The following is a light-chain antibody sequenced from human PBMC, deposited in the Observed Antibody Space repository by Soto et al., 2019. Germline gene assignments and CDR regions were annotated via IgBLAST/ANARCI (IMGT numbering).Light chain of an antibody. V-gene: IGLV2-8*01. CDR3: SSHAGSKNLI. Sequence: QSALTQPPSASGSPGQSVTISCTGTSSDVGGSGYVSWYQQHPGKAPKLIIHEVNKRPSGVPDRFSGSKSGNTASLTVSGLQPEDEADYYCSSHAGSKNLISGGGTKLTVL. CDR1: SSDVGGSGY. CDR2: EVN. J-gene: IGLJ2*01.